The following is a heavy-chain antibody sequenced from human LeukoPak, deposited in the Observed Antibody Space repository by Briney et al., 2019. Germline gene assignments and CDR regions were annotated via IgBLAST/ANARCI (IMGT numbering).Heavy chain of an antibody. CDR1: GGSFSGYY. D-gene: IGHD5-18*01. V-gene: IGHV4-34*01. J-gene: IGHJ4*02. CDR2: INHSGST. CDR3: ARTRGTGIQLWSD. Sequence: SETLSLTCAVYGGSFSGYYWSWIRQPPGKGLEWIGEINHSGSTNYNPSLKSRVTISVDTSKNQFSLKLSSVTAADTAVYYCARTRGTGIQLWSDWGQGTLVTVCS.